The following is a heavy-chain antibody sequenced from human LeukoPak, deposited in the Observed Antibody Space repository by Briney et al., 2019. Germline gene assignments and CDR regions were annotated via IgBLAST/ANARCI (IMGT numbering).Heavy chain of an antibody. CDR3: ARTYGWHGYYFDY. V-gene: IGHV1-2*02. J-gene: IGHJ4*02. CDR2: INPNSGGT. Sequence: GASVKVSCKASGYSFTVYYMHWVRQAPGQGLEWMGWINPNSGGTNYAQKFLGRVTMARDTSISTAYMELSSLRSEDTAVYYCARTYGWHGYYFDYWGQGTLVTVSS. CDR1: GYSFTVYY. D-gene: IGHD6-19*01.